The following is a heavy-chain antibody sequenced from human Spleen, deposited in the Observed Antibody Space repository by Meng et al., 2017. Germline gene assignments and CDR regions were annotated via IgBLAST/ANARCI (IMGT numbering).Heavy chain of an antibody. CDR1: GYTFTGYY. D-gene: IGHD2-15*01. Sequence: QGQLVQSGAEGKKPGASVKVSCKASGYTFTGYYMHWVRQAPGQGLEWMGWINPNSGGTNYAQKFQGRVTMTRDTSISTAYMELSRLRSDDTAVYYCARSMVAAINWFDPWGQGTLVTVSS. CDR3: ARSMVAAINWFDP. CDR2: INPNSGGT. V-gene: IGHV1-2*02. J-gene: IGHJ5*02.